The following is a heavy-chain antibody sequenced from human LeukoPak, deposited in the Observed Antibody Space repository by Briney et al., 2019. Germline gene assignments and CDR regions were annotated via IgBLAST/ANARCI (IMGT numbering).Heavy chain of an antibody. D-gene: IGHD3-3*01. J-gene: IGHJ3*02. CDR3: ARDGGTSGNLEWPDQDDAFDI. Sequence: GGSLRLSCAASGFTFSSYGMHWVRQAPGKGLEWVAFIRYDGSNKYYADSVKGRFTISRDNSKSSLYLQINSLRAEDTAVYYCARDGGTSGNLEWPDQDDAFDIWGQGTMVTVSS. CDR1: GFTFSSYG. CDR2: IRYDGSNK. V-gene: IGHV3-30*02.